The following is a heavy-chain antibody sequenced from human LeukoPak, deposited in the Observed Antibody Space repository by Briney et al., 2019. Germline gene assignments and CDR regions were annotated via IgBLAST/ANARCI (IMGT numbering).Heavy chain of an antibody. J-gene: IGHJ5*02. D-gene: IGHD3-16*02. CDR2: INPSGGST. CDR1: GYTFTSYY. V-gene: IGHV1-46*01. CDR3: ARVELYRPKFDP. Sequence: ASVKVSCKASGYTFTSYYMHWVRQAPGQGLEWMGIINPSGGSTSYAQKCQGRVTMTRDQSPSTVYMELSSLSSDDTAVHYCARVELYRPKFDPWGQGTLVTVSS.